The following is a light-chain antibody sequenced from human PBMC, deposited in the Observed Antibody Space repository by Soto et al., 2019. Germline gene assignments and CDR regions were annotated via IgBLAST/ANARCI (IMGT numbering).Light chain of an antibody. J-gene: IGKJ4*01. CDR3: IEGLQTPVT. Sequence: DIVMTQSPLSLPVTPGEPASISCRSSQSLLHSNGYNYLDWYLQKPGQSPQLLIYLGSYRASGVPDRFSGSGSGADFTLKISRVEADDVGVYFCIEGLQTPVTFGGGTKVEIK. V-gene: IGKV2-28*01. CDR1: QSLLHSNGYNY. CDR2: LGS.